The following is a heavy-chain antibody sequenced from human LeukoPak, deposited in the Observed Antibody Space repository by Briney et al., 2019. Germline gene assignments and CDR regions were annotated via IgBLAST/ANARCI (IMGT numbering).Heavy chain of an antibody. D-gene: IGHD3-10*01. CDR2: INHSGST. Sequence: SETLSLTCAVYGGSFSGYYWSWIRQPPGEGLEWIGEINHSGSTNYNPSLKSRVTMSVDTSKNQVSLKLSSVTAADTAVYYCAREDSGSYYNYYYFYMDVWGKGTTVTISS. CDR1: GGSFSGYY. J-gene: IGHJ6*03. V-gene: IGHV4-34*01. CDR3: AREDSGSYYNYYYFYMDV.